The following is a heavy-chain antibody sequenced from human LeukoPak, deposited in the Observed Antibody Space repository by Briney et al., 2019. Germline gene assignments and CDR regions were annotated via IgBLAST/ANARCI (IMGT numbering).Heavy chain of an antibody. J-gene: IGHJ4*02. CDR2: ISSSSSYI. Sequence: NTGGSLRLSCAASGFTFSSYSMNWVRRAPGKGLEWVSSISSSSSYIYYADSVKGRFTISRDNAKNSLYLQMNSLRAEDTAVYYCARDSIITIFGVVIRLDYWGQGTLVTVSS. CDR3: ARDSIITIFGVVIRLDY. D-gene: IGHD3-3*01. CDR1: GFTFSSYS. V-gene: IGHV3-21*01.